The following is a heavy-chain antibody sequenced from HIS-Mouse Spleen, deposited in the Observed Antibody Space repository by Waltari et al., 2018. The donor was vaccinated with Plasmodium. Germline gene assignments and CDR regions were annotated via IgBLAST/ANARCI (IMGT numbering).Heavy chain of an antibody. CDR3: ARGRWNHAFDI. CDR2: IGTAGDT. V-gene: IGHV3-13*01. D-gene: IGHD1-1*01. J-gene: IGHJ3*02. CDR1: GFTFSSYA. Sequence: EVQLVESGGGLVQPGGSLRLSCAASGFTFSSYAIPRVRQATGKGLELVSAIGTAGDTYYPGSVKGRFTISRENAKNSLYLQMNSLRAGDTAVYYCARGRWNHAFDIWGQGTMVTVSS.